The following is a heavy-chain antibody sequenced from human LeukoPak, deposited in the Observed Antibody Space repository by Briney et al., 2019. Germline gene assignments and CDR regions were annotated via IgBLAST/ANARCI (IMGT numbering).Heavy chain of an antibody. CDR1: GLTFSNYE. CDR3: VRERGLLFDY. CDR2: ISRSGSTI. Sequence: GGSLRLSCAASGLTFSNYEMNWVRQAPGKGLEWVSYISRSGSTIYYADSVKGRFTISRDNTKNSLYLQMNSLRAEDTAVHYCVRERGLLFDYWGQGTLVTVSS. V-gene: IGHV3-48*03. J-gene: IGHJ4*02. D-gene: IGHD3-10*01.